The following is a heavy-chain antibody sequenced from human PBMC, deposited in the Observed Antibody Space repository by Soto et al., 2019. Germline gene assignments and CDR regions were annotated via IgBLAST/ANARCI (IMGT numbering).Heavy chain of an antibody. CDR1: GYIFTNYA. CDR3: ARDRTTSSTRRFDY. Sequence: GASVKVSCKASGYIFTNYAVHWVRQAPGQRLEWMGWISGADGNTRYSPKFQGRLTISTDTSASTAYMELSSLRSEDTAVFYCARDRTTSSTRRFDYWGQGTLVTVSS. CDR2: ISGADGNT. V-gene: IGHV1-3*01. J-gene: IGHJ4*02. D-gene: IGHD4-17*01.